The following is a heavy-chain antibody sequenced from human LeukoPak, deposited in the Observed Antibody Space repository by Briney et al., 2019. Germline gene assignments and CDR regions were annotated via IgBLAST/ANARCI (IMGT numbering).Heavy chain of an antibody. V-gene: IGHV3-48*03. CDR1: RFTFSSYE. CDR3: AKVSIRMLRGARYYFDY. CDR2: ISSSGSTI. D-gene: IGHD3-10*01. Sequence: GGSLRLSYAASRFTFSSYEMNWVRQAPGKGLEWVSYISSSGSTIYYADSVKGRFTISRDNSKTTLYLQLNSLTAEDTAVYYCAKVSIRMLRGARYYFDYWGQGTLVTVSS. J-gene: IGHJ4*02.